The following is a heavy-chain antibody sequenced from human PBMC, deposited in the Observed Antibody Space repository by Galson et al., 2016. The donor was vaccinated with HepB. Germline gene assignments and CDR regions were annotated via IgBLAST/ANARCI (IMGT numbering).Heavy chain of an antibody. Sequence: SVKVSCKASGYTFTSYGICWLRQAPGQGLEWMGWISAYNGNTNYAQKLQGRVTMTTDTSTSTAYMELRSLRSDDTAVYYCARDVTYYDFWSGPPYAMDVWGQGTTVTVSS. CDR3: ARDVTYYDFWSGPPYAMDV. D-gene: IGHD3-3*01. J-gene: IGHJ6*02. V-gene: IGHV1-18*01. CDR1: GYTFTSYG. CDR2: ISAYNGNT.